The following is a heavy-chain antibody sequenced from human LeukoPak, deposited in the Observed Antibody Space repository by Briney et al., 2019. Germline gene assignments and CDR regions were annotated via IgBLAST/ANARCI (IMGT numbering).Heavy chain of an antibody. Sequence: PSETLSLTCAVYGGSFSGYYWSWIRQPPGKGLEWIGHIYYSGSTYYNPSLKSRVTISVDTSKNQFSLKLSSVTAADTAVYYCARALGRYDYVWGSYRPNYFDYWGQGTLVTVSS. CDR3: ARALGRYDYVWGSYRPNYFDY. CDR1: GGSFSGYY. V-gene: IGHV4-34*09. D-gene: IGHD3-16*02. CDR2: IYYSGST. J-gene: IGHJ4*02.